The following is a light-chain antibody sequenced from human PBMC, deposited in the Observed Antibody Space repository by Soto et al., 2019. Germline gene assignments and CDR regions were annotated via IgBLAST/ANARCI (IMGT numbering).Light chain of an antibody. Sequence: QSALTQPASVSGSPGQSITISCTGTSSDIGGYNYVSWYQQLPGKVPKLIIYDVSNRPSGVSDRFSGSKSGNAASLTISGLQAEDEADYYCSSYTCTSTLDVFGTGTKLTVL. V-gene: IGLV2-14*03. CDR1: SSDIGGYNY. CDR2: DVS. CDR3: SSYTCTSTLDV. J-gene: IGLJ1*01.